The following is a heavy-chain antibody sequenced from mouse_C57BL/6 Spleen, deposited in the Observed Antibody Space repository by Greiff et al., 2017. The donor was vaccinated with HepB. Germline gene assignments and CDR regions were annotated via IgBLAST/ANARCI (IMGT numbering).Heavy chain of an antibody. D-gene: IGHD2-2*01. V-gene: IGHV2-2*01. Sequence: VQLQQSGPGLVQPSQSLSITCTVSGFSLTSYGVHWVRQSPGKGLEWLGVIWSGGSTDYNAAFISRLSISKDNSKSQVFFKMNSLQADDTAIYYCARNRVVTHYYAMDYWGQGTSVTVSS. J-gene: IGHJ4*01. CDR3: ARNRVVTHYYAMDY. CDR2: IWSGGST. CDR1: GFSLTSYG.